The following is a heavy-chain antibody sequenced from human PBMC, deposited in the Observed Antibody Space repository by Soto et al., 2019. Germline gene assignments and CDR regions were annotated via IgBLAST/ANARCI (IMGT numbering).Heavy chain of an antibody. CDR1: GGSFSGYY. V-gene: IGHV4-34*01. CDR2: INHSGST. CDR3: ARGPLRLGGN. J-gene: IGHJ4*02. Sequence: SETLSLTCAVYGGSFSGYYRSWIRQPPGKGLEWIGEINHSGSTNYNPSLKSRVTISVDTSKNQFSLKLSSVTAADTAVYYCARGPLRLGGNWGQGTLVTVSS. D-gene: IGHD2-15*01.